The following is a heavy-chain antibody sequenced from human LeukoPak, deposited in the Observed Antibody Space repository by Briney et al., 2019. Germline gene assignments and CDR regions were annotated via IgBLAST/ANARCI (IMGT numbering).Heavy chain of an antibody. J-gene: IGHJ1*01. V-gene: IGHV1-18*01. Sequence: ASVRVSCKASGYAFTSHDISWMRQAPGQGLEWMGWIGPHNGNTNYAQKLQGRVTMTTDTSTSTAYMELRSLTSDDTAVYYCARESSSSWYVWGQRTLVTVSS. CDR1: GYAFTSHD. CDR2: IGPHNGNT. D-gene: IGHD6-13*01. CDR3: ARESSSSWYV.